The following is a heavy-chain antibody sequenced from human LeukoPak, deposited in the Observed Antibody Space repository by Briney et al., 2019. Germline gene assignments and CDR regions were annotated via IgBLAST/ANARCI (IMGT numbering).Heavy chain of an antibody. CDR2: IIPVFDTT. J-gene: IGHJ6*03. D-gene: IGHD6-6*01. CDR3: ARTSGSNYYYYMDV. V-gene: IGHV1-69*13. Sequence: GASVKVSCKASGGTFSSYAISWVRQVPGQGLEWLGGIIPVFDTTSNAQKFQGRVTITADESTGTAYMELRSLRSEDTAVYYCARTSGSNYYYYMDVWGKGTTVTVSS. CDR1: GGTFSSYA.